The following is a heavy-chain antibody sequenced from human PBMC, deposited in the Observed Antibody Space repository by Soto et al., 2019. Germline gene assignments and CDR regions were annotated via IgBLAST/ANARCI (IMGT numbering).Heavy chain of an antibody. Sequence: RGSLRLSCAASGFTFSSYSMNWVRQAPGKGLEWVSSISSSSSYIYYADSVKGRFTISRDNAKNSLYLQMNSLRAEDTAVYYCARDQSKLYDYGDYNWFDPWGQGTLVTVSS. J-gene: IGHJ5*02. V-gene: IGHV3-21*01. CDR1: GFTFSSYS. D-gene: IGHD4-17*01. CDR2: ISSSSSYI. CDR3: ARDQSKLYDYGDYNWFDP.